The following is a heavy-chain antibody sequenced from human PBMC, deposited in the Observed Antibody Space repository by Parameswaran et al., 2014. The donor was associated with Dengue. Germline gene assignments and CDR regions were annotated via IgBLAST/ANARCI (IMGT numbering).Heavy chain of an antibody. CDR2: ISSDSDII. D-gene: IGHD2-15*01. Sequence: WIRPAPRKGLERVSYISSDSDIINYADSVRGRFTISRDNAKNSLYLQMSSLRAEDTAVYYCVRDYSFAFDVWGQGTMVTVSS. V-gene: IGHV3-48*01. CDR3: VRDYSFAFDV. J-gene: IGHJ3*01.